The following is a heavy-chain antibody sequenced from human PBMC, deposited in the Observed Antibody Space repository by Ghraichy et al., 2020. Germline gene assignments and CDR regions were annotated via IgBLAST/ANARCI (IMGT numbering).Heavy chain of an antibody. D-gene: IGHD5-12*01. CDR2: INTNTGNP. Sequence: ASVKVSCKASGYTFTSYAMNWVRQAPGQGLEWMGWINTNTGNPTYAQGFTGRFVFSLDTSVSTAYLQISSLKAEDTAVYYCARDLPPRGYSGYDPSFDYWGQGTLVTVSS. CDR1: GYTFTSYA. V-gene: IGHV7-4-1*02. CDR3: ARDLPPRGYSGYDPSFDY. J-gene: IGHJ4*02.